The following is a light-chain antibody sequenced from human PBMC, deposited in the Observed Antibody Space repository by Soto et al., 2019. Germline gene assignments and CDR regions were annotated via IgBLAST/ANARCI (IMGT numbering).Light chain of an antibody. CDR1: SSNIGAGSD. V-gene: IGLV1-40*01. CDR3: QSYDSSLNTYV. J-gene: IGLJ1*01. Sequence: QSVLTQPPSVSGAPGQRVTISCTGSSSNIGAGSDVHWYQQLPGTAPKLLIFANTFRPSGVPDRVSGSKSGTSGSLAITGLQADDEADYYCQSYDSSLNTYVFGTGTKVTVL. CDR2: ANT.